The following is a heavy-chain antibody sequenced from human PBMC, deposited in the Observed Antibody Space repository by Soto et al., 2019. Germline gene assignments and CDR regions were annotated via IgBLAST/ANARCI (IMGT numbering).Heavy chain of an antibody. CDR3: ARAPPGPSPRWDV. J-gene: IGHJ6*02. CDR2: IYATGKT. D-gene: IGHD3-10*01. CDR1: GASMSSGGHS. Sequence: QVQLQESGSGLVKPSQTLSVTCAVSGASMSSGGHSWSWIRQSPGEGLEWIGCIYATGKTYYNPSLKSRVTISVHTSKNQFSLNVTSVTAADTAVYYCARAPPGPSPRWDVWGQGTTVTVSS. V-gene: IGHV4-30-2*06.